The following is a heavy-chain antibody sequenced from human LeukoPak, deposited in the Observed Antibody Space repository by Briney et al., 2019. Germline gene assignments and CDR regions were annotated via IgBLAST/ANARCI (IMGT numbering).Heavy chain of an antibody. V-gene: IGHV5-51*01. CDR3: ARDRGLASGQVNWFDP. CDR2: IYPGDSDT. D-gene: IGHD3-10*01. J-gene: IGHJ5*02. CDR1: GYTFTSYW. Sequence: GESLKISCKGSGYTFTSYWIGWVRQMPGKGLEWMGIIYPGDSDTRYSPSFQGQVTISADKSISTAYLQWSSLKASDTAVYYCARDRGLASGQVNWFDPWGQGTLVTVSS.